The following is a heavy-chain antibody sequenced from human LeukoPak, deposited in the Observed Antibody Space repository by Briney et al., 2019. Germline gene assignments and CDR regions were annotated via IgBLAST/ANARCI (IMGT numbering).Heavy chain of an antibody. CDR2: ISAYNGNT. V-gene: IGHV1-18*01. CDR3: ARDLPMVRGVIITHGIFDY. J-gene: IGHJ4*02. D-gene: IGHD3-10*01. Sequence: ASVKVSCKASGYTFTSYGISWVRQAPGQGLEWMGWISAYNGNTNYAQKLQGRVTMTTDTSTSTAYMELRSLRSDDTAVYYCARDLPMVRGVIITHGIFDYWGQGTLVTISS. CDR1: GYTFTSYG.